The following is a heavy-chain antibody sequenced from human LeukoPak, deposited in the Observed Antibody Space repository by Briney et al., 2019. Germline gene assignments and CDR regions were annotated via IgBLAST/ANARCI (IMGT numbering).Heavy chain of an antibody. D-gene: IGHD2-21*02. CDR2: IGTAGDT. CDR1: GFTFSSYD. V-gene: IGHV3-13*01. CDR3: ARGAYCGGDCYPPYHFDY. Sequence: GGSQRLFCAASGFTFSSYDMHWVRQATGKGLEWVSAIGTAGDTYYPGSVKGRFTISRENAKNSLYLQMNSLRAGDTAVYYCARGAYCGGDCYPPYHFDYWGQGTLVTVSS. J-gene: IGHJ4*02.